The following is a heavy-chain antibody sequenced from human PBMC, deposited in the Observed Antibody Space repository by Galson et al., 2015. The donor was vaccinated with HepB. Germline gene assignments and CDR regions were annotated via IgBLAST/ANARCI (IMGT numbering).Heavy chain of an antibody. V-gene: IGHV3-48*04. D-gene: IGHD3-22*01. Sequence: SLRLSCAASGFTFSSYSMNWVRQAPGKGLEWVSYISSSSTTIYYADSVKGRFTISRDNAKNSLYLQMNSLRAEDTAVYYCARDQEKRYYDPARVFDIWGQGTMVTVSS. CDR3: ARDQEKRYYDPARVFDI. J-gene: IGHJ3*02. CDR2: ISSSSTTI. CDR1: GFTFSSYS.